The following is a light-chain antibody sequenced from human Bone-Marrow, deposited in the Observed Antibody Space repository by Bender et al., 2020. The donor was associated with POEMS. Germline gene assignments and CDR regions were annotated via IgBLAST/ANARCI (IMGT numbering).Light chain of an antibody. CDR3: CSYAGSSTFV. CDR2: EGS. Sequence: QSALTQPRSVSGSPGQSVTISCTGTTSDIGTYKYVSWYHQHPGKAPKLIIYEGSKRPSGVSNRFSVSKSGNTASLTISGLQAEDEADYYCCSYAGSSTFVFGGGTKLTVL. CDR1: TSDIGTYKY. V-gene: IGLV2-23*03. J-gene: IGLJ2*01.